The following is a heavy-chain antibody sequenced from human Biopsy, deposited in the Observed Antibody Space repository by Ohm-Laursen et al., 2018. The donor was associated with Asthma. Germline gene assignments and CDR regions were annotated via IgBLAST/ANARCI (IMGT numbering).Heavy chain of an antibody. Sequence: TQTLTLTGTFSGFSLSTTAVAVGWIRQPPGKALEWLALIYWDGEKRYSPSLKSRLTITEDTSKNQVVLTMTNMDPVDTGTYYCARRGLPGSSRDSGSYLTSVWFDPWGQGTLVTVSS. J-gene: IGHJ5*02. V-gene: IGHV2-5*02. CDR2: IYWDGEK. CDR3: ARRGLPGSSRDSGSYLTSVWFDP. CDR1: GFSLSTTAVA. D-gene: IGHD3-10*01.